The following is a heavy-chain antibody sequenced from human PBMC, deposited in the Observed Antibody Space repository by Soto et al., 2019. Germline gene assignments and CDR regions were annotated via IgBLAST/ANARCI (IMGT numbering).Heavy chain of an antibody. CDR3: ARGGYLEHNFDF. D-gene: IGHD3-22*01. CDR1: GYTFANYA. V-gene: IGHV1-3*04. CDR2: INTGNGNT. J-gene: IGHJ4*02. Sequence: SVKVSCKASGYTFANYAMHWVRQAPGQRLEWMGWINTGNGNTEYSQKFQGRVTITRDTSASAAYMGLSGLTSEDTAAYYCARGGYLEHNFDFWGQGTLVTVSS.